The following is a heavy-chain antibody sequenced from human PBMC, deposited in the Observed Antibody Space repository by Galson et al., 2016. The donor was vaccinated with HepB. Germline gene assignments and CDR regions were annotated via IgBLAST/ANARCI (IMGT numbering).Heavy chain of an antibody. D-gene: IGHD1-1*01. V-gene: IGHV3-23*01. Sequence: SLRLSCAASGFSFSNYGMNWVRQAPGKGLEWVSSISGSGVSTYYADSVKGRFTISRDNSKDQVYLQMTSLRAEDTAVYYCWKYLDGGNDFDSGGQGTLVTVAS. CDR3: WKYLDGGNDFDS. CDR2: ISGSGVST. CDR1: GFSFSNYG. J-gene: IGHJ4*02.